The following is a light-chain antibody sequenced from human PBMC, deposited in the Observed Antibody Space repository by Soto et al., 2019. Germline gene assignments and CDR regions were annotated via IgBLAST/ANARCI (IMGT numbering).Light chain of an antibody. CDR3: QQRYNWPRT. CDR1: QSVSSN. V-gene: IGKV3-15*01. CDR2: GAS. Sequence: EIVMTQSPATLSVSPWERATLSCRASQSVSSNLAWYQQKPGQPPRLLIYGASTRATGIPARFIGSGSGTEFTLTISSLQSEDSAVYYCQQRYNWPRTFGQGTKVDIK. J-gene: IGKJ1*01.